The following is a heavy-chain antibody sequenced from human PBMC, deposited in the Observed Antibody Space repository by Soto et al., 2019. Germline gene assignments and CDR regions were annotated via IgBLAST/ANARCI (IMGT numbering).Heavy chain of an antibody. D-gene: IGHD3-10*01. CDR2: INDDGSTR. V-gene: IGHV3-74*01. Sequence: GGSLCLTCAASGLFIRSRWMYWVRQAPGKGLVWVSQINDDGSTRTYVDSVKDRYTISRDKAKNTLYLQMNSLRAEDTAVYYCVSGSYYKKEIVAGVYYYYYYGMGVWGQGTTVTVSS. CDR1: GLFIRSRW. J-gene: IGHJ6*02. CDR3: VSGSYYKKEIVAGVYYYYYYGMGV.